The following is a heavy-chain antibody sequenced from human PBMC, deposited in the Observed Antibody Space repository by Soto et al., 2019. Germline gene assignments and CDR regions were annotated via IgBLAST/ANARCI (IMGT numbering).Heavy chain of an antibody. CDR1: GYTFTSYD. V-gene: IGHV1-8*01. J-gene: IGHJ4*02. CDR2: MNPYNGNT. Sequence: QVQLVQSGAEVKKPGASVQVSCKTSGYTFTSYDINWVRQAPGQGLERMGWMNPYNGNTGFEQKFQGRVTMTRNTSISTAYMELSSLTSEDTAVYYCARGPGDLGYFDYWGQGALVTVSS. D-gene: IGHD3-10*01. CDR3: ARGPGDLGYFDY.